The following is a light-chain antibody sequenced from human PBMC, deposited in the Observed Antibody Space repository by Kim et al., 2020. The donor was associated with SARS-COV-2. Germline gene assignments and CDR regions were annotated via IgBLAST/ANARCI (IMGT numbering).Light chain of an antibody. J-gene: IGKJ5*01. CDR1: QSLLNSDGRTY. Sequence: DIVMTQTPLSLSVTPGQAASVSCKYSQSLLNSDGRTYVYWYVQKPGQSPQLVIYEVSSRFSGVPDRFSGSGSGTDFTLKISRVEAEDVGVYYCMQGRRSPITFGQGTRLEIK. CDR3: MQGRRSPIT. V-gene: IGKV2-29*02. CDR2: EVS.